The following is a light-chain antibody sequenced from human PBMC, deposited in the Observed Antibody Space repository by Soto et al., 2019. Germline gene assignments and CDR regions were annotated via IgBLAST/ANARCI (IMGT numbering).Light chain of an antibody. CDR3: CSYAGSYYYV. CDR2: DVS. J-gene: IGLJ1*01. Sequence: QSALTQPRSVSGSPGQSVTISCTGTSSDVGGYNYVSWYQQHPGKAPKLMIYDVSKRPSGVPDRFSGSKSGNTASLTISGLLAEDEADYYCCSYAGSYYYVFGTGIKLTVL. CDR1: SSDVGGYNY. V-gene: IGLV2-11*01.